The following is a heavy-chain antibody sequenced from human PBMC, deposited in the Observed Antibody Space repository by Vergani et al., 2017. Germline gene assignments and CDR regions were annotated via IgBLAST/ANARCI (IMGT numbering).Heavy chain of an antibody. Sequence: QVQLQQWGAGLLKPSETLSLTCAVYGGSFSGYYWTWIRQPPVKGLEWIGEINHSGSTNYNPSLKSRVTISVDLSKNQFSLRVSSVTAADTALYYCARGRYCSSTNCASLLGDYGMDVWGQGTTVTVSS. CDR1: GGSFSGYY. J-gene: IGHJ6*02. D-gene: IGHD2-2*01. V-gene: IGHV4-34*01. CDR2: INHSGST. CDR3: ARGRYCSSTNCASLLGDYGMDV.